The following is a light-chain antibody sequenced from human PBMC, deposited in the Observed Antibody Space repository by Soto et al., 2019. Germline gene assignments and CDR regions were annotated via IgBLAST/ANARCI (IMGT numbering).Light chain of an antibody. CDR2: DAS. Sequence: EVVLTQSPATLSLSPWEIATLSCTASQSVTTYLDWYQQKPGQAPRILIYDASTRATGIPARFSGSGSGTDFTLTISSRDPEDVAVYYCQQRSNWPPGVTFGPGTKVDIK. CDR1: QSVTTY. J-gene: IGKJ3*01. CDR3: QQRSNWPPGVT. V-gene: IGKV3-11*01.